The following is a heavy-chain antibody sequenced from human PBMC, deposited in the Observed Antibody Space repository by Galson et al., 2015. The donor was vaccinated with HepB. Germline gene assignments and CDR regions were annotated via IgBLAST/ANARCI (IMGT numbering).Heavy chain of an antibody. J-gene: IGHJ4*02. Sequence: QSGAEVKKPGEALKISCKGSGYSFTSYWIGWVRQMPGKGLEWMGIIYPGDSDTRYSPSFQGQVTISADKSISTAYLQWSSLKASYSDMYYSAPAPTPSYCSSTSCSRYYLDYWVQGTLVTVSS. CDR2: IYPGDSDT. CDR1: GYSFTSYW. D-gene: IGHD2-2*01. CDR3: APAPTPSYCSSTSCSRYYLDY. V-gene: IGHV5-51*03.